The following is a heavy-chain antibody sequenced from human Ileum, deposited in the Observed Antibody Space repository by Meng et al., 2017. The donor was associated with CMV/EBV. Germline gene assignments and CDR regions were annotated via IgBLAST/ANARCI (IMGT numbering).Heavy chain of an antibody. CDR3: ATNSEDY. Sequence: QVQAQQWGAGLLKPSETLSLTCAVYGGSFRDYYWIWIQQSPGKGLEWIGEVNHSGITNYNPSLKSRVTISVDTSKNQFFLKLTSVTAADTGLYYCATNSEDYWGQGTLVTVSS. V-gene: IGHV4-34*01. CDR2: VNHSGIT. D-gene: IGHD4-23*01. CDR1: GGSFRDYY. J-gene: IGHJ4*02.